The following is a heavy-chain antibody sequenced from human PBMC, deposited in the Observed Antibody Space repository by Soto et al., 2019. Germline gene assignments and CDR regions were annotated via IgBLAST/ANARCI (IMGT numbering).Heavy chain of an antibody. V-gene: IGHV4-31*03. CDR1: GGSISSGGYY. CDR3: ARDRYYDSSGWTAFQH. CDR2: IYYSGST. J-gene: IGHJ1*01. Sequence: QVQLQESGPGLVKPSQTLSLTCTVSGGSISSGGYYWSWIRQHPGKGLEWIGYIYYSGSTYYNPSLNSRVTISVDTSKNQFSLKLSSVTAADTAVYYCARDRYYDSSGWTAFQHWGQGTLVTVSS. D-gene: IGHD3-22*01.